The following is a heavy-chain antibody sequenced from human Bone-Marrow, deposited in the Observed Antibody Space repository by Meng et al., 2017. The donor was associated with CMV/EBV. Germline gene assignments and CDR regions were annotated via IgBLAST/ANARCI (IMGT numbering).Heavy chain of an antibody. CDR3: ARGRSGSYYPFDY. CDR2: INHSGST. V-gene: IGHV4-34*01. CDR1: GGSFSGYC. Sequence: AIYGGSFSGYCWSWIRQPPEKGLEWIGEINHSGSTNYNPSLKSRVTISVDTSKNQFSLKLSSVTAADTAVYYCARGRSGSYYPFDYWGQGTLVTVSS. J-gene: IGHJ4*02. D-gene: IGHD1-26*01.